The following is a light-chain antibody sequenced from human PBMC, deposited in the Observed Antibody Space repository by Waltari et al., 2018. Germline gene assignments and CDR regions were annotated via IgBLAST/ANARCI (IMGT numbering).Light chain of an antibody. Sequence: DTLMTQSPSSLSASVGDRVTITCRASQAISTYVNWYQQTPGMAPKLLIFSSSTLHRGVSSRFSGSGSGTEFTLTISRLEPEDFAVYYCQQYGSSLPVYTFGQGTKLEIK. V-gene: IGKV1-39*01. J-gene: IGKJ2*01. CDR1: QAISTY. CDR3: QQYGSSLPVYT. CDR2: SSS.